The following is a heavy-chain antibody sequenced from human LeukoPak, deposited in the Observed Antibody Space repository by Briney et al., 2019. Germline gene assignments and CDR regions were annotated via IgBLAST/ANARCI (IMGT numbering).Heavy chain of an antibody. D-gene: IGHD3-10*01. CDR2: IIPIFGTA. J-gene: IGHJ4*02. CDR3: ASERGGVTYFDY. CDR1: GGTFSSYA. V-gene: IGHV1-69*06. Sequence: SVKVSCKASGGTFSSYAISWVRQAPGQGLEWMGGIIPIFGTANYAQKFQGRVTITADKSTSTAYMELSSLRSEDTAVYYCASERGGVTYFDYWGQGTLVTVSS.